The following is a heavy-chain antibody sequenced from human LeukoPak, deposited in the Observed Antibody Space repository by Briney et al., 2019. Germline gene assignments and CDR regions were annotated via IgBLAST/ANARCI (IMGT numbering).Heavy chain of an antibody. V-gene: IGHV1-69*05. D-gene: IGHD3-22*01. CDR1: GGTFSSYA. J-gene: IGHJ3*02. CDR3: ARERSPYYYDSNPRSDASDI. CDR2: IIPIFGTA. Sequence: GASVKVSCKASGGTFSSYAISWVRQAPGQGLEWMGGIIPIFGTANYAQKFQGRVTITTDESTSTAYMELSSLRSEDTAVYYCARERSPYYYDSNPRSDASDIWGQGTMVTVSS.